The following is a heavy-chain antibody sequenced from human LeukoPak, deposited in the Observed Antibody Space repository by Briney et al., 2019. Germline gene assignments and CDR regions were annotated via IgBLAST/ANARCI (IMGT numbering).Heavy chain of an antibody. V-gene: IGHV3-74*01. Sequence: GGSLRLSCAASGFTFSSYWMHWVRQAPGKGLVWVSRLNSDGRSTSYADSAKGRFTISRDNAKNTLYLQMNSLRAEDTAVYYCVRDVWGDRDSSFGCWGQGTLVTVSS. J-gene: IGHJ4*02. CDR1: GFTFSSYW. CDR2: LNSDGRST. D-gene: IGHD2-21*01. CDR3: VRDVWGDRDSSFGC.